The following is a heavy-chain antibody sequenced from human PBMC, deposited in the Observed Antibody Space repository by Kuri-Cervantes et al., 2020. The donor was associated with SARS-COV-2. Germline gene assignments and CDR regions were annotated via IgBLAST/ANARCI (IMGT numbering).Heavy chain of an antibody. CDR1: GYTFSDYY. V-gene: IGHV1-2*04. CDR3: ARGMVRGLIQYYYYGMDV. CDR2: INPNSGGT. J-gene: IGHJ6*02. Sequence: ASVKVSCKASGYTFSDYYMYWVRQAPGQGLEWVGWINPNSGGTNYAQKFQGWVTMTRDTSISTAYMELSRLRSDDTAVYYCARGMVRGLIQYYYYGMDVWGQGTTVTVSS. D-gene: IGHD3-10*01.